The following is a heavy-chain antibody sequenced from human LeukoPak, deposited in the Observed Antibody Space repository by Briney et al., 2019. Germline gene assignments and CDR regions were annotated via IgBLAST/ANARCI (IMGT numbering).Heavy chain of an antibody. V-gene: IGHV4-59*01. D-gene: IGHD2-15*01. CDR1: GGSISSYY. CDR2: IHYSGST. J-gene: IGHJ6*03. CDR3: ARTTEGYCRGRSCYSYYYYMDV. Sequence: SETLSLTCTVSGGSISSYYWSWIRQPPGKGLEWIGYIHYSGSTNYNPSLKSGGTISVDTSKNQFSLKLSSVTAADTAVYYCARTTEGYCRGRSCYSYYYYMDVWGKGTTVTVSS.